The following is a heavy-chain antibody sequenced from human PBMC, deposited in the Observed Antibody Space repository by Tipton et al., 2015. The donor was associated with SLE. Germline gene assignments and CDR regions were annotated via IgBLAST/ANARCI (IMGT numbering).Heavy chain of an antibody. CDR3: AKGGGGDAYWFFDV. CDR2: VSYDRSYR. Sequence: SLRLSCAASGFIFGSFAMHWVRQTPGKALEWVAIVSYDRSYRYYTDSVKGRFTVSRDNSDNTLFLQMDNLRPQDTAVYYCAKGGGGDAYWFFDVWGRGTLVSVSS. V-gene: IGHV3-30*04. CDR1: GFIFGSFA. D-gene: IGHD2-21*01. J-gene: IGHJ2*01.